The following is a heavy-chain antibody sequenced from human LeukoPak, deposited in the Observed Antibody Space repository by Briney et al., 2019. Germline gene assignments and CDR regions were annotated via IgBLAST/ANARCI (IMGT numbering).Heavy chain of an antibody. V-gene: IGHV3-23*01. CDR1: GFTVSSNY. CDR2: ISGSGGST. D-gene: IGHD6-19*01. CDR3: AKRSSGYSSALYYFDY. J-gene: IGHJ4*02. Sequence: SGGSLRLSCAASGFTVSSNYMSWVRQAPGKGLEWVSAISGSGGSTYYADSVKGRFTISRDNSKNTLYLQMNSLRAEDTAVYYCAKRSSGYSSALYYFDYWGQGTLVTVSS.